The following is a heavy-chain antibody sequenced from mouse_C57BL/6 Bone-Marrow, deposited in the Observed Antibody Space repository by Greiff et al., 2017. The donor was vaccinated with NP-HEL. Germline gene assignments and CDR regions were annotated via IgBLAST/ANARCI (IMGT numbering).Heavy chain of an antibody. J-gene: IGHJ2*01. CDR2: IDPSDSYT. Sequence: QVQLQQPGAELVMPGASVKLSCKASGYTFTSYWTHWVKQRPGQGLEWIGEIDPSDSYTNYNQKFKGKSTLTVDKSSSTAYMQLSSLTSEDSAVYYCARDGYLYYFDYWGQGTTLTVSS. CDR3: ARDGYLYYFDY. CDR1: GYTFTSYW. D-gene: IGHD2-3*01. V-gene: IGHV1-69*01.